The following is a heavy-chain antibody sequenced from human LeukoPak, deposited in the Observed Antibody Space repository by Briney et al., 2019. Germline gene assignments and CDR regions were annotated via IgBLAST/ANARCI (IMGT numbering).Heavy chain of an antibody. Sequence: GGSLRLSCAASGFTFSSYWMHWVRQAPGKGLVWVSRINSDGSSTSYADSVKGRFTISRDNAKNTLYLQMNSLRAEDAAVYYCARDRGVLRYFAWGQGTLVTVSS. J-gene: IGHJ5*02. V-gene: IGHV3-74*01. CDR2: INSDGSST. CDR1: GFTFSSYW. CDR3: ARDRGVLRYFA. D-gene: IGHD3-9*01.